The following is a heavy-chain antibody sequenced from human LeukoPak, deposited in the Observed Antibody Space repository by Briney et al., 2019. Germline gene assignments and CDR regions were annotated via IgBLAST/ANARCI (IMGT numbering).Heavy chain of an antibody. V-gene: IGHV1-8*01. CDR2: MDPNSGNT. CDR1: GYSFTTYD. D-gene: IGHD2-21*02. Sequence: GASVKVSCKASGYSFTTYDINWVRQATGQGLEWMGWMDPNSGNTGYAQKFQGRVTMTRNTSISTAYMELSSLRSEDTAVYYCAREFRVVTPTQGDDYWGLGTLVTISS. CDR3: AREFRVVTPTQGDDY. J-gene: IGHJ4*02.